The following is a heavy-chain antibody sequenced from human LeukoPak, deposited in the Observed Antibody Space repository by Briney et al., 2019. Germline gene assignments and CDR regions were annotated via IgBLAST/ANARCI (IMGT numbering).Heavy chain of an antibody. J-gene: IGHJ4*02. D-gene: IGHD3-22*01. Sequence: GGSLRLSCAASGFTFSSYGMHWVRQAPGKGLEWVAVISYDGSNKYYADSVKGRFTVSRDNSKNTLYLQMNSLRAEDTAVYYCARGGRYDSSGYLHYFDYWGQGTLVTVSS. CDR2: ISYDGSNK. CDR3: ARGGRYDSSGYLHYFDY. CDR1: GFTFSSYG. V-gene: IGHV3-30*03.